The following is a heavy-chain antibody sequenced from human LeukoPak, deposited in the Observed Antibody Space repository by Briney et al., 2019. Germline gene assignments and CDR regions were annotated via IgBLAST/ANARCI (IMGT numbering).Heavy chain of an antibody. D-gene: IGHD3-10*01. CDR1: GGSISRYH. V-gene: IGHV4-4*07. CDR2: NYTSWST. J-gene: IGHJ4*02. CDR3: ARDVLLWFGELFEGNYFDY. Sequence: PSETLSLTCSVSGGSISRYHWSWIRQPAGKAREWIGRNYTSWSTNYNPSLKSRVTMSVDTCKNQFSLKLSSVTAADTAVYYCARDVLLWFGELFEGNYFDYWGQGTLVTVSS.